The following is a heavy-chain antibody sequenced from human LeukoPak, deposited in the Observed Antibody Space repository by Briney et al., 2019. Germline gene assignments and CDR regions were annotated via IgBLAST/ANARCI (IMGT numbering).Heavy chain of an antibody. Sequence: GGSLRLSCAASGLTVSSNYMSWVRQAPGKGLEWVSVIYSGGSTEYADSVKGRFTISRDNAKNSLYLQMNSLRAEDTAVYYCARVRGSSRWYAGDFDYWGQGTLVTVSS. D-gene: IGHD6-13*01. J-gene: IGHJ4*02. V-gene: IGHV3-66*01. CDR2: IYSGGST. CDR3: ARVRGSSRWYAGDFDY. CDR1: GLTVSSNY.